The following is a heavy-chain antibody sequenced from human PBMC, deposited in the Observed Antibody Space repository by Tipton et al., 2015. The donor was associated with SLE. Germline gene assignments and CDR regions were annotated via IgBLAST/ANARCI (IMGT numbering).Heavy chain of an antibody. D-gene: IGHD3-3*01. Sequence: QLVQSGAEVKKPGASVKVSCKASGYTFTSYGISWVRQAPGQGLEWMGWISAYNGSTNYAQKLQGRVTMTTDTSTSTAYMELRSLRSDDTAVYYCARFRPSRTKTITIFEHWGQGTLVTVSS. J-gene: IGHJ1*01. V-gene: IGHV1-18*01. CDR2: ISAYNGST. CDR1: GYTFTSYG. CDR3: ARFRPSRTKTITIFEH.